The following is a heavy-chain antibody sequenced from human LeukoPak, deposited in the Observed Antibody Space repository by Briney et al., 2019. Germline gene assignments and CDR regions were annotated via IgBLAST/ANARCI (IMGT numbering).Heavy chain of an antibody. Sequence: SETLSLTCTVSGGSISSYYWSWIRQPAGKGLEWIGRIYTSGSTNYNPSLKSRVTMSVDTSKNQFSLKLSSVTAADTAVYYCARVLVDYDILTVRGCYYYMDVWGKGTTVTVSS. CDR3: ARVLVDYDILTVRGCYYYMDV. V-gene: IGHV4-4*07. CDR2: IYTSGST. D-gene: IGHD3-9*01. CDR1: GGSISSYY. J-gene: IGHJ6*03.